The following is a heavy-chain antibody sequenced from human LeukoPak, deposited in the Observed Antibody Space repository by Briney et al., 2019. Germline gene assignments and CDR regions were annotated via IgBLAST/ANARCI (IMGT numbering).Heavy chain of an antibody. CDR1: GGSISSYY. CDR3: ARGGSSWSRSWFDP. V-gene: IGHV4-59*01. Sequence: TSETLSLTCTVSGGSISSYYWSWIRQPPGKGLAWIGYIYYSGSTDYNPSLKSRVTISVDTSKNQFSLKLRSMTAADTAVYYCARGGSSWSRSWFDPWGQGTLVTVSS. D-gene: IGHD6-13*01. CDR2: IYYSGST. J-gene: IGHJ5*02.